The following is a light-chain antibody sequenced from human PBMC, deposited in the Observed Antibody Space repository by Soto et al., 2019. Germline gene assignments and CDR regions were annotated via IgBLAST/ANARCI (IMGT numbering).Light chain of an antibody. CDR3: SSYTNSNTWV. V-gene: IGLV2-14*01. CDR2: EVT. Sequence: QSVLTQPASVSGSPGQSITISCTGTSSDVGGYSYVSWYQQHPGKAPKLMIYEVTNRPSGVSNRFSGSKSGNTASLTISGLQAEDEADYYCSSYTNSNTWVFGGGTKVTVL. CDR1: SSDVGGYSY. J-gene: IGLJ3*02.